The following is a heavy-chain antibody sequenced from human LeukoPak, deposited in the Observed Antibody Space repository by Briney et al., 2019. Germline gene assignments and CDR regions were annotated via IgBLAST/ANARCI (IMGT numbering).Heavy chain of an antibody. CDR3: TRLKKDYNHYFDY. CDR2: INSAGST. V-gene: IGHV4-4*07. CDR1: GGSISSYH. J-gene: IGHJ4*02. D-gene: IGHD4-11*01. Sequence: SETLSLTCSASGGSISSYHWSWIRQPAGKGLEWIGRINSAGSTNYNPSLKSRVTMSVDTSEKQFSLKLSSVTAADTAVYYCTRLKKDYNHYFDYWGQGTLVTVSS.